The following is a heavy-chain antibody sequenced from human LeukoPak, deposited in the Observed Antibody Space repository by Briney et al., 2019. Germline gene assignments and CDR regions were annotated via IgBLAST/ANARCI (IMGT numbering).Heavy chain of an antibody. D-gene: IGHD4-23*01. Sequence: SGTLSLTCAVYGGSFSGYYWSWIRQPPGKGLEWIGEINHSGSTNYNPSLKSRVTISVDTSKNQFSLKLSSVTAADTSVYYCARGRAVTRDFDYWGQGTLVRVSS. J-gene: IGHJ4*02. CDR2: INHSGST. CDR3: ARGRAVTRDFDY. V-gene: IGHV4-34*01. CDR1: GGSFSGYY.